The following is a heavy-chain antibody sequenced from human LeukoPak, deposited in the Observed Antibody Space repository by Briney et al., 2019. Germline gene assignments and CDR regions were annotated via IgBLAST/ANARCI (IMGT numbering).Heavy chain of an antibody. CDR1: GGSISSYY. CDR2: IYYSGST. Sequence: SETLSLTCTVSGGSISSYYWSWIRQPPGKGLEWIGYIYYSGSTNYNPSLKSRVTISVDTSKNQFSLRLSSVTAADTAVYYCARSYYDSSAPYYYYYYYMDVWGKGTTVTVSS. D-gene: IGHD3-22*01. CDR3: ARSYYDSSAPYYYYYYYMDV. J-gene: IGHJ6*03. V-gene: IGHV4-59*01.